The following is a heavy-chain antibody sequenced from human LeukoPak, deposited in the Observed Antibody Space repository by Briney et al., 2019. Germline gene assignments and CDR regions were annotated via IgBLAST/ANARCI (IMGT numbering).Heavy chain of an antibody. CDR2: IYSSGST. Sequence: SETLSLTCTVSGGSISSSSYYCGWIRQPPGMGLEWIGSIYSSGSTYYNPSLKSRVTISVDTSKNQFSLKLSSVTAADTAVYYCATNEWSGYYFEYWGQGTLVPVSS. CDR1: GGSISSSSYY. V-gene: IGHV4-39*01. J-gene: IGHJ4*02. D-gene: IGHD3-3*01. CDR3: ATNEWSGYYFEY.